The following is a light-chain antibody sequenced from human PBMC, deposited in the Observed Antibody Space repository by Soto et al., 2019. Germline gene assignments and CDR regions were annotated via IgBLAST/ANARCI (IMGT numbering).Light chain of an antibody. CDR3: QQYNNWPRT. V-gene: IGKV3-15*01. CDR1: QSVSSN. J-gene: IGKJ2*01. Sequence: EIVMTQSPATLSVSPGERATLSCRASQSVSSNLAWYRQKPVLAPRLLIYGASTRATGIPARFSGSGSGTEFTLTISSLQSEDFAVYYCQQYNNWPRTFGQGTKLEIK. CDR2: GAS.